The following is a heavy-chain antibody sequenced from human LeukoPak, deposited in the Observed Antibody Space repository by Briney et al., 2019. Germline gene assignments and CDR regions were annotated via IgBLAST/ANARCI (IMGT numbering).Heavy chain of an antibody. V-gene: IGHV3-7*01. CDR3: ARYDGGVAIDY. CDR2: IKEDGSDK. J-gene: IGHJ4*02. CDR1: GFNFSSYW. Sequence: PGGSLRLSCAASGFNFSSYWMHWVRQAPGKGLEWVANIKEDGSDKYYVDSVKGRFTISRHNAENSLCLQMNSLRAEDTAVYYCARYDGGVAIDYWGQGTLVTVSS. D-gene: IGHD3-16*01.